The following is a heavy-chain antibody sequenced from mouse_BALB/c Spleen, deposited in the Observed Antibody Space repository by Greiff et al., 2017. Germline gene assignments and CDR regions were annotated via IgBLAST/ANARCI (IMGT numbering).Heavy chain of an antibody. CDR2: IRNKANGYTT. D-gene: IGHD1-1*01. CDR1: GFTFTDYY. CDR3: TRDGAYGSSGFAY. V-gene: IGHV7-3*02. J-gene: IGHJ3*01. Sequence: EVNVVESGGGLVQPGGSLRLSCATSGFTFTDYYMSWVRQPPGKALEWLGFIRNKANGYTTEYSASVKGRFTISRDNAKNTLYLQMSSLKSEDTAMYYCTRDGAYGSSGFAYWGQGTLVTVSA.